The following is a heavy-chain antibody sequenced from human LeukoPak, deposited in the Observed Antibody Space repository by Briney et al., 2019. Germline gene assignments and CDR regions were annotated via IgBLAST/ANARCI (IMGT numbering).Heavy chain of an antibody. CDR3: AKGWVNYDILTGYRY. CDR2: ISYDGSNK. Sequence: GGSLRLSCAAPGFTFSSYGMHWVRQAPGKGLEWVAVISYDGSNKYYADSVKGRFTISRDNSKNTLYLQMNSLRAEDTAVYYCAKGWVNYDILTGYRYWGQGTLVTVSS. D-gene: IGHD3-9*01. J-gene: IGHJ4*02. V-gene: IGHV3-30*18. CDR1: GFTFSSYG.